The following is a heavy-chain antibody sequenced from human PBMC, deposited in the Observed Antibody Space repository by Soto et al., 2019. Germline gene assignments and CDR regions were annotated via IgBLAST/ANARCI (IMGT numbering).Heavy chain of an antibody. J-gene: IGHJ6*02. D-gene: IGHD6-13*01. CDR1: GFTFSSYG. V-gene: IGHV3-33*01. CDR2: IWYDGSNK. Sequence: QVQLVESGGGVVQPGRSLRLSCAASGFTFSSYGMHWVRQAPGKGLEWVAVIWYDGSNKYYADSVKGGFTISRDNSKNTLYLQMNSLKAEDTAVYYCARDVAAAGLSYYYYGMDVWGQGNTVTVS. CDR3: ARDVAAAGLSYYYYGMDV.